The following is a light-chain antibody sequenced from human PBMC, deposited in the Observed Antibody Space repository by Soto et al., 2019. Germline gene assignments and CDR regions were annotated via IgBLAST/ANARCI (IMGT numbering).Light chain of an antibody. CDR2: KAS. V-gene: IGKV1-5*03. CDR3: QQYNSYLWT. CDR1: QSISSW. Sequence: DIKITQSPSILSASVGDRVIIICRASQSISSWLAWYQQKPGKAPKLLIYKASSLESGVPSRFSGSGSGTEFTLTISSLQPDDFATYYCQQYNSYLWTFGQGTKVDIK. J-gene: IGKJ1*01.